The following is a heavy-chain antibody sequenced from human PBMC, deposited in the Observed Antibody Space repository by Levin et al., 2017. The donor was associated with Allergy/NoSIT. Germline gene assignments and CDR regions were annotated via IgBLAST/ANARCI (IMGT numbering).Heavy chain of an antibody. J-gene: IGHJ4*02. CDR3: ARYCFTNGCYGAFDS. D-gene: IGHD2-2*01. Sequence: PSETLSLTCAVSGSSISGTEWWSWVRQPPGEGLEWIGEISHSGTTNYNPSLKSRVTISVDKAKNNFSLKLSSVTAADTAVYYCARYCFTNGCYGAFDSWGQGALVTVSS. V-gene: IGHV4-4*02. CDR2: ISHSGTT. CDR1: GSSISGTEW.